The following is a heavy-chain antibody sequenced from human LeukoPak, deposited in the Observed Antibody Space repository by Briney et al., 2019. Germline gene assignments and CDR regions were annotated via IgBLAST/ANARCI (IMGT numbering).Heavy chain of an antibody. Sequence: SETLSLTCAVSGGSISSSNWWSWVRQPPGKGLEWIGEIYHSGTTNYNPSLKSRVTLSVDKSKNQFSLKLNSVTAADTAVYHCARGDNKYSSAWYFDFWGQGTLVTVSS. CDR1: GGSISSSNW. CDR3: ARGDNKYSSAWYFDF. V-gene: IGHV4-4*02. J-gene: IGHJ4*02. D-gene: IGHD6-19*01. CDR2: IYHSGTT.